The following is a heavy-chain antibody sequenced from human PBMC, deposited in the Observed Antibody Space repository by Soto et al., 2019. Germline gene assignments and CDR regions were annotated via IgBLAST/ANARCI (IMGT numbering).Heavy chain of an antibody. CDR2: IIPIFGTA. CDR3: ARALLEYGDFFNWFDP. V-gene: IGHV1-69*13. J-gene: IGHJ5*02. CDR1: GGTFSSYA. D-gene: IGHD4-17*01. Sequence: GASVKVSCKASGGTFSSYAISWVRQAPGQGLEWMGGIIPIFGTANYAQKFQGRVTITADESTSTAYMELSSLRSEDTAVYYCARALLEYGDFFNWFDPWGQGTLVTVS.